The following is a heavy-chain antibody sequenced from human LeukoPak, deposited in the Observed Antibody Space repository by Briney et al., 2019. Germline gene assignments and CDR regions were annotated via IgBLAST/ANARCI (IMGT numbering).Heavy chain of an antibody. CDR2: IHASGTT. Sequence: PSETLSLTCSVSGGSISSYFWSWIRQPAGKGLEWIGRIHASGTTIYNPSLKSRVTMSMDTSKNQFSLKLTSATAADTAVYYCARAHHLDYGDWFDPWGQGILVPVSS. J-gene: IGHJ5*02. CDR1: GGSISSYF. V-gene: IGHV4-4*07. D-gene: IGHD4-17*01. CDR3: ARAHHLDYGDWFDP.